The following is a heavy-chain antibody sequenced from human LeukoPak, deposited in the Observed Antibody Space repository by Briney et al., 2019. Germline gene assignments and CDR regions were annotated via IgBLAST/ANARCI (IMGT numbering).Heavy chain of an antibody. CDR1: GVSFSGYY. D-gene: IGHD6-19*01. V-gene: IGHV4-34*01. CDR3: ARSSGWYPFDY. J-gene: IGHJ4*02. Sequence: SETLSLTCAVYGVSFSGYYWSWIRQPPGKGLEWIGEINHSGSTNYNPSLKSRVTISVDTSKNQFSLKLSSVTAADTAVYYCARSSGWYPFDYWGQGTLVTVSS. CDR2: INHSGST.